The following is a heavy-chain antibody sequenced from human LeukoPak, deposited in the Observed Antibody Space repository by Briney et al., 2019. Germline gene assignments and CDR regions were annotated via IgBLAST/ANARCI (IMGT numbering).Heavy chain of an antibody. CDR1: GFTFSSYW. V-gene: IGHV3-74*01. CDR3: ARDLRSPSDTNIAIDY. CDR2: INSDGSST. Sequence: GGSLGLSCAASGFTFSSYWMHWVRQTPGKGLVWVSRINSDGSSTVSADSVKGRFTISRDNAMNTLYLQMNSLRAEDTAVYYCARDLRSPSDTNIAIDYWGQGTLVTASS. J-gene: IGHJ4*02.